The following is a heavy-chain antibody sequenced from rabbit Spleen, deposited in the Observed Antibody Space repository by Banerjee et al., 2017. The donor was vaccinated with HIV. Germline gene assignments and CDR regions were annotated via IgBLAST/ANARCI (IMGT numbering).Heavy chain of an antibody. CDR2: IYAGSSDST. D-gene: IGHD1-1*01. CDR3: ARDLDGVIGWNFGW. CDR1: GFSFSSNYW. Sequence: EESGGDLVKPEGSLTLTCTASGFSFSSNYWICWVRQAPGKGLEWIASIYAGSSDSTYSAPWAKGRFTISKTSSTTVTLQMTSLTVADTATYFCARDLDGVIGWNFGWWGQGTLVTVS. V-gene: IGHV1S45*01. J-gene: IGHJ4*01.